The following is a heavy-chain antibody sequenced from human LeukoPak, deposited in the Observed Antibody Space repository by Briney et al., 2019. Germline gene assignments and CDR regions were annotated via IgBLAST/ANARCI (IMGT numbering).Heavy chain of an antibody. J-gene: IGHJ4*02. Sequence: GGSLRLSCGASGLTFSSYALTWVRQAPGKGLEWVSAISGSGGSTYYADSVKGRFTISRDNAKNTLYLQMNILRAEDTAVYYCARSHGNGYWGYWGQGTLVTVSS. CDR3: ARSHGNGYWGY. V-gene: IGHV3-23*01. D-gene: IGHD4-23*01. CDR1: GLTFSSYA. CDR2: ISGSGGST.